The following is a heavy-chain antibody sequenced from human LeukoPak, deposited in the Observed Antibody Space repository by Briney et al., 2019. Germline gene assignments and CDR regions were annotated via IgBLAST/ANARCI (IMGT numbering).Heavy chain of an antibody. J-gene: IGHJ5*02. CDR1: GASISTGDYY. CDR3: ARDYYHGFSTYRP. Sequence: SQTLSLTCTVSGASISTGDYYYSWIRQPPGKGLEWIGYVYNTGGTHYIPSLKSRVTISVDRSMNQFSLELTSVTAADTAVYHCARDYYHGFSTYRPWGQGTLVTVSS. CDR2: VYNTGGT. V-gene: IGHV4-30-4*08. D-gene: IGHD3-10*01.